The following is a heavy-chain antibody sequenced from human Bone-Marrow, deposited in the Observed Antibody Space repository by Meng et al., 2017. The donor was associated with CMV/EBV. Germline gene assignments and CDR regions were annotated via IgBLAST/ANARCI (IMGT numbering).Heavy chain of an antibody. D-gene: IGHD3-3*01. J-gene: IGHJ4*02. V-gene: IGHV1-2*02. CDR3: ARVAVLRFLEWLLSPLDY. CDR2: INPNSGGT. CDR1: GYTFTGYY. Sequence: ASEKVSCKASGYTFTGYYMHWVRQAPGQGLEWMGWINPNSGGTNYAQKFQGRVTMTRDTSISTAYMELSRLRSDDTAVYYCARVAVLRFLEWLLSPLDYWGQGTLVTVSS.